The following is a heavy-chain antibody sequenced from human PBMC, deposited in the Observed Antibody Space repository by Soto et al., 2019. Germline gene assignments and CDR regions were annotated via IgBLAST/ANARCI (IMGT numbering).Heavy chain of an antibody. J-gene: IGHJ4*02. CDR3: ARGGGTVTTFYYFDY. D-gene: IGHD4-17*01. CDR1: GFTFSSYS. V-gene: IGHV3-21*01. CDR2: ISSSSSYI. Sequence: GGSLRLSCAASGFTFSSYSMNWVRQAPGKGLEWVSSISSSSSYIYYADSVKGRFTISRDNAKNSLYLQMNSLRAADTAVYYCARGGGTVTTFYYFDYWGQGTLVTVSS.